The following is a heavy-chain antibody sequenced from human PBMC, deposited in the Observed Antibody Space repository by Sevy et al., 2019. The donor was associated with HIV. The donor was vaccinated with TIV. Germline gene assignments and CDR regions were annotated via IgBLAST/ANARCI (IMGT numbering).Heavy chain of an antibody. CDR3: VRDTQFGFDY. CDR2: IRSDSSVM. D-gene: IGHD3-16*01. Sequence: GGSLRLSCVASGFRFSDEPMNWVRQAPGKGLEWISNIRSDSSVMSYADTVRGRFTASRDNARNSLSLQLNSLRDEDTALYYCVRDTQFGFDYWGQGTLVTVSS. J-gene: IGHJ4*02. V-gene: IGHV3-48*02. CDR1: GFRFSDEP.